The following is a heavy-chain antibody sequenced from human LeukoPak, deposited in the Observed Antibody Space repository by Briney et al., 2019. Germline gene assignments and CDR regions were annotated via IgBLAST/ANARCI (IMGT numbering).Heavy chain of an antibody. D-gene: IGHD2-15*01. J-gene: IGHJ2*01. CDR2: IIPIFGTA. V-gene: IGHV1-69*13. CDR1: GGTFSSYA. CDR3: ARGYCSGGSCPFDL. Sequence: ASVKVACKASGGTFSSYAISWVRQAPGQGLEWMGGIIPIFGTANYAQKFQGRVTITADESTSTAYMELSSLRSEDTAVYYCARGYCSGGSCPFDLWGRGTLVTVSS.